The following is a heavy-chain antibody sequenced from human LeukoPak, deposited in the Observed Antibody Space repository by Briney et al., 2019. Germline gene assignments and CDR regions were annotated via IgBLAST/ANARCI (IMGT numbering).Heavy chain of an antibody. V-gene: IGHV4-34*01. CDR3: ARDGSEYDFWSGYYPYFDY. D-gene: IGHD3-3*01. CDR1: GGSFSGYY. CDR2: INHSGST. J-gene: IGHJ4*02. Sequence: PSETLSLTCAVYGGSFSGYYGSWIRQPPGKGLEWIGEINHSGSTNYNPSLKSRVTMSVDTSKNQFSLKLSSVTAADTAVYYCARDGSEYDFWSGYYPYFDYWGQGTLVTVSS.